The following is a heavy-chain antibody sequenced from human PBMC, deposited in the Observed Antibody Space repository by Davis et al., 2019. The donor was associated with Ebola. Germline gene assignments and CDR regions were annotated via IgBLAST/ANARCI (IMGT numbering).Heavy chain of an antibody. D-gene: IGHD4-17*01. Sequence: GESLKISCAASGFTFSNYAMTWVRQAPGKGLEWVSTISGAGIYYTDSVKGRFTVSRDNSKNTVCLQMNSLSAEDTAVYYCARHDYGDSHFDYWGQGTLVTVSS. CDR2: ISGAGI. CDR1: GFTFSNYA. CDR3: ARHDYGDSHFDY. J-gene: IGHJ4*02. V-gene: IGHV3-23*01.